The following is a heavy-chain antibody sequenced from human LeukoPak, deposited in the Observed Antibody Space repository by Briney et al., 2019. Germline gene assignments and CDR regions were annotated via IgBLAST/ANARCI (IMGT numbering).Heavy chain of an antibody. CDR3: ARDQSGGDYGWLDT. V-gene: IGHV1-18*01. D-gene: IGHD4-17*01. J-gene: IGHJ5*02. CDR2: ISLYNGYR. Sequence: ASVKVSCKASGYTFIMYGITWVRQAPGQGLEWLGRISLYNGYRNYAQNLQGRVTMTTDTSTTTAYMELKSLRSDDTAVYYCARDQSGGDYGWLDTWGQGTLVTVST. CDR1: GYTFIMYG.